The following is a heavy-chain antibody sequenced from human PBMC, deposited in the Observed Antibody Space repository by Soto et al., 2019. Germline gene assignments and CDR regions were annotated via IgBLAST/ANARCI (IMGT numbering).Heavy chain of an antibody. V-gene: IGHV3-21*01. D-gene: IGHD2-2*01. J-gene: IGHJ4*02. CDR3: ARRYCSSTSCPPGGY. CDR1: GVNFSSYS. Sequence: GGSLRLSCTASGVNFSSYSMNWVRQAPGKGLEWVSSISSSSSYIYYADSVKGRFTISRDNAKNSLYLQMNSLRAEDTAVYYCARRYCSSTSCPPGGYWGQGTLVTVSS. CDR2: ISSSSSYI.